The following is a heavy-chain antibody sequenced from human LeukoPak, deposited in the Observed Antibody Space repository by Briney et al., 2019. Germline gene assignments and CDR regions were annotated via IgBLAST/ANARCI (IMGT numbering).Heavy chain of an antibody. D-gene: IGHD3-3*01. J-gene: IGHJ5*02. V-gene: IGHV1-69*02. CDR2: IIPILGIA. Sequence: GASVKVSCKASGGTFSSYTISWVRQAPGQGLEWMGRIIPILGIANYARKFQGRVTITADKSTSTAYMELSSLRSEDTAVYYCARGADYDFWSFFDPWGQGTLVTVSS. CDR1: GGTFSSYT. CDR3: ARGADYDFWSFFDP.